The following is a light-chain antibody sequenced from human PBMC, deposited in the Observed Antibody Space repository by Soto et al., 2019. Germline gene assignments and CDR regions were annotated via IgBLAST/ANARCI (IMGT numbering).Light chain of an antibody. CDR1: QRVTNDY. CDR3: QQYGRFYVYS. CDR2: GAS. J-gene: IGKJ2*03. V-gene: IGKV3-20*01. Sequence: ESVLTQSPGTLSLSPGERATLSCRASQRVTNDYLAWYQQKPGQAPRILIYGASNRPAGVPERFIGSGSGTDFTLPIDRLEPEDFAVYYCQQYGRFYVYSFGQGTRLEI.